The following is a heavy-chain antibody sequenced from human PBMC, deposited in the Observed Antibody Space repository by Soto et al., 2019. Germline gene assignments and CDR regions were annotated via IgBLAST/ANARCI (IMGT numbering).Heavy chain of an antibody. D-gene: IGHD2-15*01. V-gene: IGHV4-4*02. Sequence: QVQLQESGPGLVKPSGTLSLTCVVSGASISSNNWWSWVRQPPGKGLEWIGEIYHSGTTSYNPSLKSRVTLSVDTSTNQFSLKVTSVTAADTAVYFCAKDGSGHPYYSDNWGQGPLVTVSS. CDR1: GASISSNNW. CDR3: AKDGSGHPYYSDN. J-gene: IGHJ4*02. CDR2: IYHSGTT.